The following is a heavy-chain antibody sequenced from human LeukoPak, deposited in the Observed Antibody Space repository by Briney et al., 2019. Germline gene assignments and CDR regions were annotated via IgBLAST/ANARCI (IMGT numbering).Heavy chain of an antibody. CDR3: ATTLDYDYVWGSYRH. J-gene: IGHJ4*02. Sequence: GGSLRLSCAASGFTFSTYSMNWIRQAPGKGLEWVSSISGSGSSTYYADSVTGRFTISRDSSKNTLYLQMNDLRAEDTALYFRATTLDYDYVWGSYRHWGQGTLVTVSS. V-gene: IGHV3-23*01. CDR1: GFTFSTYS. CDR2: ISGSGSST. D-gene: IGHD3-16*02.